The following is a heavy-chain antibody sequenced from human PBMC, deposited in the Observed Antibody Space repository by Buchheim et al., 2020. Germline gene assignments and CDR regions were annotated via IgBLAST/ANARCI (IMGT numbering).Heavy chain of an antibody. Sequence: QVQLQASGPGLVKPSETLSLTCTVSGGPISSYYWSWIRQPPGKGLEWIGYIYYSGSTNNNPPLKSRVTISVEKSKNQFSLKLSSVTAADTAVYYCARGRDGYNYYYYGMDVWGQGTT. CDR1: GGPISSYY. CDR2: IYYSGST. D-gene: IGHD5-24*01. CDR3: ARGRDGYNYYYYGMDV. J-gene: IGHJ6*02. V-gene: IGHV4-59*01.